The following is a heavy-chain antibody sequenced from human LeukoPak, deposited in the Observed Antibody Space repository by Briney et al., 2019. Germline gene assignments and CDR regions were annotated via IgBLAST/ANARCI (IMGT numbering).Heavy chain of an antibody. D-gene: IGHD5-18*01. V-gene: IGHV3-30*02. CDR2: IRYDGSNK. CDR1: GFTFSSYG. CDR3: AKDLAVGYSYVSNFDY. J-gene: IGHJ4*02. Sequence: GGSLRLSCAASGFTFSSYGIHWVRQAPGKGLEWVAFIRYDGSNKYYADSVRGRFTISRGNSKNTLYLQMNSLRAEDTAVYYCAKDLAVGYSYVSNFDYWGQGTLVTVSS.